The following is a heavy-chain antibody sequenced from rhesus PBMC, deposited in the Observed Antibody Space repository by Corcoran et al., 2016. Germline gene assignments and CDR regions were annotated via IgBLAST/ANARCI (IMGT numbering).Heavy chain of an antibody. CDR3: ARGTVLVVVAT. D-gene: IGHD2-21*01. CDR2: IYGSSTST. CDR1: GGSISDSYR. V-gene: IGHV4S10*01. Sequence: QVQLQESGPGVVKPSETLSLTCAVSGGSISDSYRWSWIRQPPGKGLVWIGYIYGSSTSTNYNPSLKSRVTISKDTSKNQCSVKLSSVTAADTTVYYCARGTVLVVVATWGQGVLVTVSS. J-gene: IGHJ4*01.